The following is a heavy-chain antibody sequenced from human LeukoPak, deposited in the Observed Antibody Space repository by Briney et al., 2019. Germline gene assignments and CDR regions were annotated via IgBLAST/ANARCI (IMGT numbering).Heavy chain of an antibody. V-gene: IGHV1-18*01. D-gene: IGHD6-13*01. CDR1: GSTFTSYG. J-gene: IGHJ6*02. CDR3: ARDPSIAAAGLYNYYGMDV. Sequence: ASVKVSCKPSGSTFTSYGISRVRQAPGPGLEWMGGISVSNGNTNYAQKLQGRVTLTTDTSTSTAYMELWSLRSDDTAVDYCARDPSIAAAGLYNYYGMDVWGQGTTVTVSS. CDR2: ISVSNGNT.